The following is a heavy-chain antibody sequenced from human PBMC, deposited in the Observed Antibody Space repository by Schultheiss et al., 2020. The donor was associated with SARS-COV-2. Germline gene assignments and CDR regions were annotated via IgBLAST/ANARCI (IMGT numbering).Heavy chain of an antibody. CDR3: AKDQALRFLEWLTTLDFDY. D-gene: IGHD3-3*01. CDR2: ISSSSSYT. J-gene: IGHJ4*02. CDR1: GFTVSSNY. Sequence: GGSLRLSCAASGFTVSSNYMSWIRQAPGKGLEWVSYISSSSSYTNYADSVKGRFTISRDNAKNSLYLQMNSLRAEDTAVYYCAKDQALRFLEWLTTLDFDYWGQGTLVTVSS. V-gene: IGHV3-11*05.